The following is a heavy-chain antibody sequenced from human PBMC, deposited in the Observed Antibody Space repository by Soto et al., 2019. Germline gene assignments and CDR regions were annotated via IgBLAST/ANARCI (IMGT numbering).Heavy chain of an antibody. Sequence: SQTLSLTCAIAGDSVSSNSAGWSWVRQSPSRGLEWLGRTYYRSKWYYEYAVSVRGRITINPDTSKNQYSLQLNSVTPEDTAVYFCARGEQYSGRIFDYWGQGTLVTVSS. CDR2: TYYRSKWYY. V-gene: IGHV6-1*01. CDR3: ARGEQYSGRIFDY. D-gene: IGHD1-26*01. J-gene: IGHJ4*01. CDR1: GDSVSSNSAG.